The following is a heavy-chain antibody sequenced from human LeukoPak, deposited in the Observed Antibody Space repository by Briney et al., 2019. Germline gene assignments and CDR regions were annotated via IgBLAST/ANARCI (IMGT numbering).Heavy chain of an antibody. CDR1: GGSISSSSYY. CDR2: IYYSGST. V-gene: IGHV4-39*07. CDR3: ARAKGYSSGWAENWFDP. D-gene: IGHD6-19*01. J-gene: IGHJ5*02. Sequence: SETLSLTCTVSGGSISSSSYYWGWIRQPPGKGLEWIGSIYYSGSTNYNPSLKSRVTISVDTSKNQFSLKLSSVTAADTAVYYCARAKGYSSGWAENWFDPWGQGTLVTVSS.